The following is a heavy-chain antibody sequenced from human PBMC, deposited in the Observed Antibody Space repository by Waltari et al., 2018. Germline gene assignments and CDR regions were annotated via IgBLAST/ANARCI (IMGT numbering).Heavy chain of an antibody. D-gene: IGHD6-19*01. CDR1: GGSFRGYY. J-gene: IGHJ4*02. Sequence: QVQLQQWGAGLLKPSETLSLTCAVYGGSFRGYYWSWIRQPPGKGLEWIGEINHSGPTNYNPSLKSRVTISVDTSKNQVSLKLSSGTAADTAVYYCARTSSGWGSGPFDYWGQGTLVTVSS. CDR2: INHSGPT. V-gene: IGHV4-34*01. CDR3: ARTSSGWGSGPFDY.